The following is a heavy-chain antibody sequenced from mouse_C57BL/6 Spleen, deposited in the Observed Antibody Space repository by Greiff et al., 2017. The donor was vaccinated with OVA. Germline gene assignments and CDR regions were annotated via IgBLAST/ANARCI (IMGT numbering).Heavy chain of an antibody. CDR2: ISSGGSYT. Sequence: EVQVVESGGDLVKPGGSLKLSCAASGFTFSSYGMSWVRQTPDKRLEWVATISSGGSYTYYPDSVKGRFTISRDNAKNTLYLQMSSLKSEDTAMYYCARHPSLMEAKDYWGQGTSVTVSS. V-gene: IGHV5-6*01. J-gene: IGHJ4*01. CDR1: GFTFSSYG. D-gene: IGHD1-1*02. CDR3: ARHPSLMEAKDY.